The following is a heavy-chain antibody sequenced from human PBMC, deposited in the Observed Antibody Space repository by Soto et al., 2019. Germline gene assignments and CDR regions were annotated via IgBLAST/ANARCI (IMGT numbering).Heavy chain of an antibody. J-gene: IGHJ5*02. CDR2: IYYSGST. CDR1: GGSISSGGYY. V-gene: IGHV4-31*03. D-gene: IGHD5-18*01. Sequence: NPSETLSLTCTVSGGSISSGGYYWSWIRQHPGKGLEWIGYIYYSGSTYYNPSLKSRVTISVDTSKNQFSLKLSSVTAADTAVYYCARAISVDTAMATNWFDPWGQGTLVTVSS. CDR3: ARAISVDTAMATNWFDP.